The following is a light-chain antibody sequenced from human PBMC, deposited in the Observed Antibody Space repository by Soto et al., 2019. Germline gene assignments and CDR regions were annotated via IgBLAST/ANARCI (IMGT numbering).Light chain of an antibody. Sequence: DIQMTQSPSSLSASVGDRDTITCRASQDIRHALGWYQQKPGKVPKRLIYSASSLQNGVPSRFSGSGSETVFTLTISSLQPDDFATYFCLQHADYPFTFGQGTRLEI. CDR2: SAS. J-gene: IGKJ2*01. CDR1: QDIRHA. V-gene: IGKV1-17*01. CDR3: LQHADYPFT.